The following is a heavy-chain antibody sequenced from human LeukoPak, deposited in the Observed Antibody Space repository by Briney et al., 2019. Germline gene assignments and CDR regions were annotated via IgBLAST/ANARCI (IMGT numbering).Heavy chain of an antibody. J-gene: IGHJ6*02. CDR2: INHSGST. CDR1: GGSFSGYY. CDR3: ARVLYDSSGYYLWGGHYYYGMDV. V-gene: IGHV4-34*01. Sequence: SETLSLTCAVYGGSFSGYYWSWIRQPPGKGLEWIGEINHSGSTNYNPSLKSRVTISVDASKNQFSLKLSSVTAADTAVYYCARVLYDSSGYYLWGGHYYYGMDVWGQGTTVTVSS. D-gene: IGHD3-22*01.